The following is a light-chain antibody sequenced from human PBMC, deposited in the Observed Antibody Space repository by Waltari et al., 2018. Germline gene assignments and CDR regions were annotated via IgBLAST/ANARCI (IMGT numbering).Light chain of an antibody. CDR1: SGSIASNY. J-gene: IGLJ3*02. V-gene: IGLV6-57*03. Sequence: NFMLTQPHSVSESPGKTVTISCTRSSGSIASNYVQWYQQRPGSAPTTVIYEDNQRPSGVPDRFSGSIDSSSNSASLTISGLKTEDDADYYCQSYDSSLWVFGGGTKLTVL. CDR3: QSYDSSLWV. CDR2: EDN.